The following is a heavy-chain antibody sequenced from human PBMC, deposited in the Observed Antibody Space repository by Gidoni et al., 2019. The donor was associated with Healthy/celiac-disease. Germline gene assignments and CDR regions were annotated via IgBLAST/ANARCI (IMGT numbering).Heavy chain of an antibody. V-gene: IGHV3-15*01. Sequence: EVQLVASGGGLVKPGLSLTLSCPSSGFTFSHAWMSWVRQAPGKGLEWVGRIKSKNDGGTKDYAAPVKGRFTISRDDSKNTLYLKMNRLKTEDTDVYYCTTWEWLGFMYGRDVWGQGTTVTVSS. D-gene: IGHD3-3*01. CDR2: IKSKNDGGTK. J-gene: IGHJ6*02. CDR3: TTWEWLGFMYGRDV. CDR1: GFTFSHAW.